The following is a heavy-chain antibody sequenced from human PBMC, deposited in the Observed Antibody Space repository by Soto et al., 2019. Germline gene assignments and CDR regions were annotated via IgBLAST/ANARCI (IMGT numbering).Heavy chain of an antibody. D-gene: IGHD6-19*01. V-gene: IGHV5-51*01. CDR3: ARPREAGKNYYGVDV. Sequence: GESLKISCKGSGYSFTSYWIGWVRQMPGKCLEWLGIIYLCDSVTRYSPSFQGQVTISADKFISTAYVQWSSLKASDTAMYYCARPREAGKNYYGVDVWGQGTTVTVSS. CDR2: IYLCDSVT. CDR1: GYSFTSYW. J-gene: IGHJ6*02.